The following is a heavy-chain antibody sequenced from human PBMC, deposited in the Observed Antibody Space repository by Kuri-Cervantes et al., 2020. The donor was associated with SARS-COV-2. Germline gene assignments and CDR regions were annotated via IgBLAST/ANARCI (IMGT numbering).Heavy chain of an antibody. V-gene: IGHV3-23*01. CDR3: AKGDLWFGESDAFDI. CDR2: ISGSGGST. Sequence: GGSLRLSCAASGFTFSSYGMHWVRQAPGKGLEWVSAISGSGGSTYYADSVKGRFTISRDNSKNTLYLQMNSLRAEDTAVYYCAKGDLWFGESDAFDIWGQGTMVTVSS. CDR1: GFTFSSYG. D-gene: IGHD3-10*01. J-gene: IGHJ3*02.